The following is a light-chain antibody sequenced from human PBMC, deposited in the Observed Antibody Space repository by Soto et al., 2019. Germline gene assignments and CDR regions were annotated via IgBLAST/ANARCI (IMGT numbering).Light chain of an antibody. J-gene: IGKJ3*01. V-gene: IGKV1-27*01. CDR3: QKYNRAPFT. CDR2: EAS. Sequence: DIQMTQSPSSLSASVGDRVTITCRASQGISNFVAWYQQIPGKVPQLLISEASTLQSGVSSRFSGSGSGTDSTLTINNLQPEDVGTYYCQKYNRAPFTFGPGTKVGIK. CDR1: QGISNF.